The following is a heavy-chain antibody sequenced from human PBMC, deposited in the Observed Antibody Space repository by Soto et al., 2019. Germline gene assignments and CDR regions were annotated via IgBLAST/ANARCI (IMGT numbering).Heavy chain of an antibody. CDR2: IKFDGSVK. CDR3: VKDGGYCSSTTCYSPRNHYFDS. D-gene: IGHD2-2*01. Sequence: GSLRLSCAASGFTFSDYWMSWVRQAPGKGPEWVANIKFDGSVKQYVDSVRGRFTISRDNSRNSLFLQMNSLRAGDTAVYYCVKDGGYCSSTTCYSPRNHYFDSWGQGTLVTVSS. CDR1: GFTFSDYW. V-gene: IGHV3-7*03. J-gene: IGHJ4*02.